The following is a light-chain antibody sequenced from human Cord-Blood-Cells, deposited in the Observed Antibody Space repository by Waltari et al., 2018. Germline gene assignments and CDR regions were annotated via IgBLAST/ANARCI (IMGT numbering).Light chain of an antibody. Sequence: DIQMTQSPSSLSASVGDRVTITCRASQSINSYLNWYQQKPGKAPKLLSYAASSLQSGVPARFTGSGSGTDCTLTISSVQPEDFATYYCLQSYRTPWTFGQGTKVEIK. CDR1: QSINSY. CDR2: AAS. V-gene: IGKV1-39*01. J-gene: IGKJ1*01. CDR3: LQSYRTPWT.